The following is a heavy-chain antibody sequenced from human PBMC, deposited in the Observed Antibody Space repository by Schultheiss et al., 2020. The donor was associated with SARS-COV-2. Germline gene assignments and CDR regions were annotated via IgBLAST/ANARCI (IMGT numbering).Heavy chain of an antibody. D-gene: IGHD3-10*01. J-gene: IGHJ6*02. CDR3: ARGGSYYNRLYGMDV. Sequence: GGSLRLSCAASGFTFSSYGMHWVRQAPGKGLEWVAVIWYDGSNKYYADSVKGRFTISRDNSKNTLYLQMNSLRAEDTAVYYCARGGSYYNRLYGMDVWGQGTTVTVSS. V-gene: IGHV3-33*01. CDR2: IWYDGSNK. CDR1: GFTFSSYG.